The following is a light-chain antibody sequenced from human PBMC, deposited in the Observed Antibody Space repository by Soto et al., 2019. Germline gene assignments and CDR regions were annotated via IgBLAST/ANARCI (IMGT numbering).Light chain of an antibody. CDR2: DGS. J-gene: IGKJ1*01. V-gene: IGKV1-39*01. CDR1: RTISSY. Sequence: DIQMTQSPSSLSASVGDRVTITCRASRTISSYLNWYQQKPGKAPDVLIYDGSALQSGVPSRFSGSGSATDFTFTISSLQPEDFATYYCQESYSTPWTFGQGTKVEVK. CDR3: QESYSTPWT.